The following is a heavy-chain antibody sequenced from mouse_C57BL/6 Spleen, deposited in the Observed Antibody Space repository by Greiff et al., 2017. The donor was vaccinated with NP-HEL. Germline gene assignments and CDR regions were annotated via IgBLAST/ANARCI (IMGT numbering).Heavy chain of an antibody. Sequence: VKLQQSGAELVKPGASVKLSCKASGYTFTEYTIHWVKQRSGQGLEWIGWFFPGSGSIKYNEKFKDKATLTADKSSSTVYMELSRLTSEDSAVYFCARHEGGTYYYGGDWYFCGWGTGTTVTVST. CDR3: ARHEGGTYYYGGDWYFCG. D-gene: IGHD1-1*02. CDR1: GYTFTEYT. J-gene: IGHJ1*03. CDR2: FFPGSGSI. V-gene: IGHV1-62-2*01.